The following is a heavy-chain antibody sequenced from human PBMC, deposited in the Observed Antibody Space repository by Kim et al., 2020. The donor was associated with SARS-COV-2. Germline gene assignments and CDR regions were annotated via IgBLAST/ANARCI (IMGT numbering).Heavy chain of an antibody. V-gene: IGHV4-39*07. D-gene: IGHD7-27*01. J-gene: IGHJ4*02. CDR3: AGSPSIGVNWASPFDY. CDR1: GDSITSSSYY. CDR2: IYYTGST. Sequence: SETLSLTCTVSGDSITSSSYYWGWIRQPPEKGLEWIGIIYYTGSTYFNPTLKSRVTFSVDTSKNQLSLRLTSVTAADTAVYYCAGSPSIGVNWASPFDYWGQGTLVTVSS.